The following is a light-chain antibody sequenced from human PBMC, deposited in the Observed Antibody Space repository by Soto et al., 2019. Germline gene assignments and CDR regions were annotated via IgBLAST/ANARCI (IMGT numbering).Light chain of an antibody. CDR2: GAS. Sequence: DIQMTQSPSSLSASIGDRVTITCRASQNIRSFLNWYQQKPGKAPQLLIYGASILHNGVPSRFSGSGSGTEFTLTISSLQPDDFATYYCQHYNSYSEAFGQGTKVELK. CDR1: QNIRSF. CDR3: QHYNSYSEA. J-gene: IGKJ1*01. V-gene: IGKV1-5*01.